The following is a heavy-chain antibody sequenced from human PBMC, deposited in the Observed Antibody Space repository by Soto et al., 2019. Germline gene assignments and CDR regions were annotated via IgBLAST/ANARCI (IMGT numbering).Heavy chain of an antibody. V-gene: IGHV4-59*08. CDR3: ARQGVGALRGLVDV. Sequence: QVPLQESGPGLVKPSETLSLSCTVSGGSISNYYWSWFRQTPGKGREWIGYVHDSWGSNYNPSLKIRGAIPLDTSKSQCSPKLTAVTATDTAVYYCARQGVGALRGLVDVWGQGTTVPVSS. CDR2: VHDSWGS. CDR1: GGSISNYY. J-gene: IGHJ6*02. D-gene: IGHD1-26*01.